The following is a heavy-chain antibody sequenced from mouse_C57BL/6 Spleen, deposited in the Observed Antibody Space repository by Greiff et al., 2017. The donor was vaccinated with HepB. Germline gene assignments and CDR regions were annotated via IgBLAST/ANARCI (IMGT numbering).Heavy chain of an antibody. CDR2: INPGSGGT. V-gene: IGHV1-54*01. Sequence: VQLQQSGAELVRPGTSVKVSCKASGYAFTNYLIEWVKQRPGQGLEWIGVINPGSGGTNYNEKFKGKATLTADKSSSTAYMQLSSLTSEDSAVYFCARSPRDWYFDVWGTGTTVTVSS. CDR3: ARSPRDWYFDV. CDR1: GYAFTNYL. J-gene: IGHJ1*03. D-gene: IGHD2-10*02.